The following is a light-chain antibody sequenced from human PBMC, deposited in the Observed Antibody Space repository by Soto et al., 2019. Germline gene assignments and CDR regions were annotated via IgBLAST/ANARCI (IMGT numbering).Light chain of an antibody. J-gene: IGLJ2*01. CDR3: CSFAGSSTFMV. Sequence: QSVLTQPASVSGSPGQSITISCTGTSNDVGNYNLVSWYQQHPGKAPKLMIYEGSKRPSGVSNRFSGSKSGNTASLTISGLQAEDEADYYCCSFAGSSTFMVFGGGTKLTVL. V-gene: IGLV2-23*01. CDR1: SNDVGNYNL. CDR2: EGS.